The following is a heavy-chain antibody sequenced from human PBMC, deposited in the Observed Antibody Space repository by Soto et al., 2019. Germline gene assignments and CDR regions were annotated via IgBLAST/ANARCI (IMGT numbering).Heavy chain of an antibody. CDR1: GYSFTKYW. V-gene: IGHV5-10-1*01. Sequence: PGESLKISCKGSGYSFTKYWIYWVRQVPGKGLEWMGSIDPSDSYTHYRPSFQGHVTISVDKSGSTAYLQWSSLEASDTAIYYCGRAQFDSDNGGGGLDWGGKGTRDT. J-gene: IGHJ6*03. D-gene: IGHD3-3*01. CDR3: GRAQFDSDNGGGGLDW. CDR2: IDPSDSYT.